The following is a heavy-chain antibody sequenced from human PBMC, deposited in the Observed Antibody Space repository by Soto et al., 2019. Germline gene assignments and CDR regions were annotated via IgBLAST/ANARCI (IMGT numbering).Heavy chain of an antibody. Sequence: QVQLVESGGGVVQPGRSLRLSCAASGFTFSSYGMHWVRQAPGKGLEWVAVISYDGSNTDYADSVKGRFTISRDNSKNTLYLQMNCLRAEDTASYFCADAQQLPPKCYWGQGTLVTVSS. CDR2: ISYDGSNT. D-gene: IGHD6-13*01. J-gene: IGHJ4*02. CDR3: ADAQQLPPKCY. CDR1: GFTFSSYG. V-gene: IGHV3-30*03.